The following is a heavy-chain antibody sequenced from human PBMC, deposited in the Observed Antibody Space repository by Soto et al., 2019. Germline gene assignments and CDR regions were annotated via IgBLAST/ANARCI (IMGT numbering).Heavy chain of an antibody. J-gene: IGHJ5*02. CDR3: VRESAASGPNWFDT. V-gene: IGHV4-30-2*06. Sequence: SEALSVACSVAVGSVANCRSAWKWFLQSPGKGLEWIAYIYHSGSTYYNPSLRSRVTISVDRSENQFSLKLSSVTAADTAVYYCVRESAASGPNWFDTWGPGTLVTVSS. D-gene: IGHD6-13*01. CDR2: IYHSGST. CDR1: VGSVANCRSA.